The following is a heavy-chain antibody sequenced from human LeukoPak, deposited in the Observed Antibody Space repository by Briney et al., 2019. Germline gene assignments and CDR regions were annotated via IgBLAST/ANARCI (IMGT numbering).Heavy chain of an antibody. Sequence: GGSLRLSCAASGFTFSDYWMHWVRQAPGKGLVWVSRINSDGSSTSYADSVKGRFTISRDNAKNTLYLQMNSLRAEDTAVYYCASAIQLWSYIDYWGQGTLVTVPS. V-gene: IGHV3-74*01. D-gene: IGHD5-18*01. CDR2: INSDGSST. CDR3: ASAIQLWSYIDY. CDR1: GFTFSDYW. J-gene: IGHJ4*02.